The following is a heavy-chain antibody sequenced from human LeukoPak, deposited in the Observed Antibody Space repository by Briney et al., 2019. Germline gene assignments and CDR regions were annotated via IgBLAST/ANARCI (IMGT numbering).Heavy chain of an antibody. Sequence: GGSLRLSCAASGFTFSTYGMSWVRQAPGKGLEWVSAISGSGGSTYYADSVKGRFTISRDNSKNTLYLQMNSLRAEDTAVYYCAKANSYGYRLCFDYWGQGTLVTVSS. D-gene: IGHD5-18*01. CDR2: ISGSGGST. CDR3: AKANSYGYRLCFDY. V-gene: IGHV3-23*01. J-gene: IGHJ4*02. CDR1: GFTFSTYG.